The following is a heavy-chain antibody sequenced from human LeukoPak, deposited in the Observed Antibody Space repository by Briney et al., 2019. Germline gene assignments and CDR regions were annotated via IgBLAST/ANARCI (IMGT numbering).Heavy chain of an antibody. J-gene: IGHJ4*02. CDR1: GFSFTCCG. V-gene: IGHV3-30*03. CDR3: ARKNEQGVTDY. D-gene: IGHD1-1*01. Sequence: GGSLRLSCAASGFSFTCCGMHWVRQAPGKGLEWVAVISHDGTRRYYADSMKGRFTISRDNAKNTVYLHMDSLRAEDTAVYYCARKNEQGVTDYWGQGALVTVSS. CDR2: ISHDGTRR.